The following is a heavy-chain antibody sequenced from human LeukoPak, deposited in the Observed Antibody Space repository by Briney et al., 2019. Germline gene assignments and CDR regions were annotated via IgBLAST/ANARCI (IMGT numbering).Heavy chain of an antibody. D-gene: IGHD3-22*01. CDR1: GFTFSSYG. Sequence: GGSLRLSCAASGFTFSSYGMHWVRQAPGKGLEWVAVIWYDGSNKYYADSVKGRFTISRDNSKNTLYLQMNSLRAEDTAVYYCARDGDYYDSSGSERHYFDYWGQGTLVTVSS. CDR3: ARDGDYYDSSGSERHYFDY. J-gene: IGHJ4*02. CDR2: IWYDGSNK. V-gene: IGHV3-33*01.